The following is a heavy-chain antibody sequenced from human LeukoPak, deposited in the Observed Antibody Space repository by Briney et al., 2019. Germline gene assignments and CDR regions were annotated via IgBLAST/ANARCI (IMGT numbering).Heavy chain of an antibody. Sequence: GGSLRLSCVGSGFTLRNYAMSWVRQAPGKGLEWVSFITASGSSTNYVDSVKGRFTFSRDNSKNTVFLQMNSLRAEDTAVYYRASHFYDTIGYRRDAFHIWGQGAMVTVSS. J-gene: IGHJ3*02. D-gene: IGHD3-22*01. CDR1: GFTLRNYA. CDR3: ASHFYDTIGYRRDAFHI. CDR2: ITASGSST. V-gene: IGHV3-23*01.